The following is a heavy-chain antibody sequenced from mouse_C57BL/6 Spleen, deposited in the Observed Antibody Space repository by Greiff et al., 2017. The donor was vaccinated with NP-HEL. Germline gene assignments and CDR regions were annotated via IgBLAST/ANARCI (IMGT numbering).Heavy chain of an antibody. D-gene: IGHD1-1*01. V-gene: IGHV1-50*01. CDR1: GYTFTSYW. J-gene: IGHJ2*01. Sequence: VKQSCKASGYTFTSYWMQWVKQRPGQGLEWIGEIDPSDSYTNYNQKFKGKATLTVDKSSSTAYMQLSSLTSEDSAVYYCARLLRSHFDYWGQGTTLTVSS. CDR2: IDPSDSYT. CDR3: ARLLRSHFDY.